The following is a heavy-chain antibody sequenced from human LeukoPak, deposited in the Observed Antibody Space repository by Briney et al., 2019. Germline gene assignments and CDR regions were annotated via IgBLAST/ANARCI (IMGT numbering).Heavy chain of an antibody. D-gene: IGHD4-17*01. CDR3: ARDDYGDYEAFDI. Sequence: SETLSLTCAVYGGSFSGYCWSWIRQPPGKGLEWIGEINHSGSTNYNPSLKSRVTISVDTSKNQFSLKLSSVTAADTAVYYCARDDYGDYEAFDIWGQGTMVTVSS. CDR1: GGSFSGYC. J-gene: IGHJ3*02. CDR2: INHSGST. V-gene: IGHV4-34*01.